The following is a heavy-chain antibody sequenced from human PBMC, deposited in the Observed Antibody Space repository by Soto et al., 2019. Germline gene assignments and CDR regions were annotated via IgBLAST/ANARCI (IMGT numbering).Heavy chain of an antibody. CDR1: GFTFSSYS. Sequence: EVQLVESGGGLVQPGGSLRLSCAASGFTFSSYSMNWVRQAPGKGLEWVSYISSSSSTIYYADSVKGRSTISRDNAKNSLYLQMNSLRDEDTAVYYCARDLGWRLASYYGMDVWGQGTTVTVSS. CDR2: ISSSSSTI. CDR3: ARDLGWRLASYYGMDV. D-gene: IGHD6-19*01. J-gene: IGHJ6*02. V-gene: IGHV3-48*02.